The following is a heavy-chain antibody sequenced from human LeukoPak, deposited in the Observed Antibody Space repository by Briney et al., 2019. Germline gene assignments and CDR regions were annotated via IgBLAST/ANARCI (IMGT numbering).Heavy chain of an antibody. V-gene: IGHV1-46*01. CDR2: INPSGGST. J-gene: IGHJ4*02. Sequence: RASVKVSCKASGYTFTSYYMHWVRQAPGQGLEWMGIINPSGGSTSYAQKFQGRVTMTRDTSTSTVYMELSSLRSEDTAVYYCARDAIAAAGTIMTSDYWGQGTLVTVSS. D-gene: IGHD6-13*01. CDR3: ARDAIAAAGTIMTSDY. CDR1: GYTFTSYY.